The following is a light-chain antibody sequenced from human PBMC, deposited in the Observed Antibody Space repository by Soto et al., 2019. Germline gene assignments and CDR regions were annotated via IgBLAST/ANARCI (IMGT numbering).Light chain of an antibody. J-gene: IGKJ3*01. Sequence: DILMTQSPPSVSVSVGDRVTITCRASQGISSWLAWYQQKPGKAPKLQIYAAPSLQSGVPSRFSGSGSGTDFTLNINNLQAEDFATYYCQQANSFPRTFGPGTKVDIK. V-gene: IGKV1-12*01. CDR2: AAP. CDR3: QQANSFPRT. CDR1: QGISSW.